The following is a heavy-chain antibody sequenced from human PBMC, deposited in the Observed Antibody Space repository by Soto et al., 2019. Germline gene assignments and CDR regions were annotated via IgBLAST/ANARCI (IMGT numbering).Heavy chain of an antibody. D-gene: IGHD6-6*01. CDR1: GGTFSSYA. Sequence: QVQLVQSGAEVKKPGSSVKVSCKASGGTFSSYAISWVRQAPGQGIEWMGGIIPIFGTANYAQKFHGRVTITADKSTSTAYMERSSLRSEDTAVYYCARGLSIGAHEGYFDYWGQGTLVTVSS. V-gene: IGHV1-69*06. CDR2: IIPIFGTA. CDR3: ARGLSIGAHEGYFDY. J-gene: IGHJ4*02.